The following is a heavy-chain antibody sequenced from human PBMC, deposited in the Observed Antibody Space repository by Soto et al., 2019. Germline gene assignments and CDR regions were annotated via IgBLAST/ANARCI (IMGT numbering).Heavy chain of an antibody. CDR1: GYTFTSYG. CDR3: ARDSNYDYVWGSYHSQFDP. V-gene: IGHV1-18*01. CDR2: ISAYNGNT. D-gene: IGHD3-16*02. J-gene: IGHJ5*02. Sequence: ASVKVSCKASGYTFTSYGISWVRQAPGQGLEWMGWISAYNGNTNYAQKLQGRVTMTTDTSTSTAYMELRSLRSDDTAVYYCARDSNYDYVWGSYHSQFDPWGQGTLVTVSS.